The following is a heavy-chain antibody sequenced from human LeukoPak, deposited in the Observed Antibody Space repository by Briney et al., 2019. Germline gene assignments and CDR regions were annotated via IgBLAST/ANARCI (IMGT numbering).Heavy chain of an antibody. Sequence: SETLSLTCTDSGYSISSGYYWGWIRQPPGKGLEWIGNIYHSGSTYYNPSLKSRVTISVDTSKNPFSLKLSSVAAADTAVYYCARRRRALGLCSSTSCYPNHRPKPNDAFDIWGQGTMVTVSS. V-gene: IGHV4-38-2*02. CDR2: IYHSGST. CDR1: GYSISSGYY. CDR3: ARRRRALGLCSSTSCYPNHRPKPNDAFDI. D-gene: IGHD2-2*01. J-gene: IGHJ3*02.